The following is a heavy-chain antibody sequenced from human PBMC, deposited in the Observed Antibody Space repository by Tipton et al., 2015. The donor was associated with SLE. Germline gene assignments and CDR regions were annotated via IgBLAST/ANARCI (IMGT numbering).Heavy chain of an antibody. J-gene: IGHJ4*02. CDR2: INHSGST. CDR1: GGSFSGYY. CDR3: ARAPSSGLYSDY. V-gene: IGHV4-34*01. D-gene: IGHD2-21*01. Sequence: TLSLTCAVYGGSFSGYYWSWIRQPPGKGLEWIGEINHSGSTNYNPSLKSRVTISVDTSKNQFSLKLSSVTAADTAVYYCARAPSSGLYSDYWGQGTLVTVSS.